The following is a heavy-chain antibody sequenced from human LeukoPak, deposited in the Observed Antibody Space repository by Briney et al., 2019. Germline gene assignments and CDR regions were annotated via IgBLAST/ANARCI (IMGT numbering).Heavy chain of an antibody. CDR1: GFTFRSYG. Sequence: GGSLRLSCAASGFTFRSYGMNWVRQAPGKGLEWVAVISYDGTNKFYVDSLRGRFTISRDNSKNTLYLQMVSLRAEDTAVYYCAKDGYYGSGTFPDYWGQGTLVTVSS. J-gene: IGHJ4*02. CDR3: AKDGYYGSGTFPDY. CDR2: ISYDGTNK. V-gene: IGHV3-30*18. D-gene: IGHD3-10*01.